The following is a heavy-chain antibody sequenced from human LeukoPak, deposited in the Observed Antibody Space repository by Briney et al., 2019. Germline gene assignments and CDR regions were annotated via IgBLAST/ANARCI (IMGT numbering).Heavy chain of an antibody. D-gene: IGHD2-2*01. V-gene: IGHV3-30*18. CDR2: ISYDGSNK. Sequence: GGSLRLSCAASGFTFSSYGMHWVRQAPGKGLEWVAVISYDGSNKYYADSVKDRFTISRDNSKNTLYLQMNSLRGEDTAVYYCAKSTAPAGYYLDYWGQGILVTVSS. CDR3: AKSTAPAGYYLDY. J-gene: IGHJ4*02. CDR1: GFTFSSYG.